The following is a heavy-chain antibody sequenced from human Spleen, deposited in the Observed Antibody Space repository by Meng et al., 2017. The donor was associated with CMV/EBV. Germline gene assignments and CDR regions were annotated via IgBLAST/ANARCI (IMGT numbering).Heavy chain of an antibody. Sequence: CKESEYTLTTYKSHWVRQAHGQGLEWMGVINPSAGTTSHQQKFQGRVTMTRDTSTSTVYMEVTSLRFEDTAVYYCARDSARGVNWFDPWGQGTLVTVSS. CDR3: ARDSARGVNWFDP. CDR1: EYTLTTYK. J-gene: IGHJ5*02. V-gene: IGHV1-46*01. D-gene: IGHD6-6*01. CDR2: INPSAGTT.